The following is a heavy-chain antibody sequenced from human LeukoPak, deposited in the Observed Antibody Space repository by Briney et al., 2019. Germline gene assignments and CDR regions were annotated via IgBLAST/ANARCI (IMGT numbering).Heavy chain of an antibody. V-gene: IGHV4-4*07. CDR3: ARGGYSGYEHATFINFDY. J-gene: IGHJ4*02. D-gene: IGHD5-12*01. CDR2: IYYSGST. Sequence: SETLSLTCTVSGGSISSYYWSWIRQPAGKGLEWIGSIYYSGSTYYNPSLKSRVTISVDTSKNQFSLKLSSVTAADTAVYYCARGGYSGYEHATFINFDYWGQGTLVTVSS. CDR1: GGSISSYY.